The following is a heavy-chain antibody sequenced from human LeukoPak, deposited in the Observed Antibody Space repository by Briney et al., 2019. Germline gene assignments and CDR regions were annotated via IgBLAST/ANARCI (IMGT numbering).Heavy chain of an antibody. CDR1: GFTFSSYA. J-gene: IGHJ6*02. CDR3: AKVRGDGMDV. V-gene: IGHV3-23*01. Sequence: GRSLRLSCAASGFTFSSYAMSWVRRAPGKGLEWVSAISGSGGSTYYADSVKGRFTISRDNSKNTLYLQMNSLRAEDTAVYYCAKVRGDGMDVWGQGTTVTVSS. CDR2: ISGSGGST.